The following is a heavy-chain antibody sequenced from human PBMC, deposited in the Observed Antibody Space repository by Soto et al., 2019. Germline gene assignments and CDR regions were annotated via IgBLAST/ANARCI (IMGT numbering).Heavy chain of an antibody. CDR1: GDSVFSNSAA. J-gene: IGHJ6*02. CDR3: ARDEYYDFWSGYLVGMDV. CDR2: TYYRSKWYN. V-gene: IGHV6-1*01. D-gene: IGHD3-3*01. Sequence: PSQTLSLTCAISGDSVFSNSAAWNWIRQSPSRGLEWLGRTYYRSKWYNDYAVSVKSRIIINPDTSKNQFSLQLNSVTPEDTAVYYCARDEYYDFWSGYLVGMDVWGQGTTVTVSS.